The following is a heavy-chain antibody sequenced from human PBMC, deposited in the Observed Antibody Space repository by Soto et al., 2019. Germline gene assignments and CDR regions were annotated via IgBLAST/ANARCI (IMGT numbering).Heavy chain of an antibody. V-gene: IGHV3-49*03. D-gene: IGHD3-16*02. CDR3: TSSWGSYRYSGGFGRFEIDY. J-gene: IGHJ4*02. Sequence: PGGSLRLSCTASGFTFGDYAMSWFRQAPGKGLEWVGFIRSKAYGGTTEYAASVKGRFTISRDDSKSIAYLQMNSLKTEDTAVYYCTSSWGSYRYSGGFGRFEIDYWGQGTLVTVSS. CDR2: IRSKAYGGTT. CDR1: GFTFGDYA.